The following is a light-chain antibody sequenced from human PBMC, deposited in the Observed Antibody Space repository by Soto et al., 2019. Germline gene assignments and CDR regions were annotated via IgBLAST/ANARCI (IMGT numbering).Light chain of an antibody. CDR2: EVT. J-gene: IGLJ3*02. Sequence: QFALTQAASESGSPGQSITISCTGTSSDVGGYNYVAWYQQHPGTAPKLMFYEVTNRPPGVSNRFSGSKSGNTAFLTISGLQAEDEADYYCSSYTTNSSLVFGGGTKLTVL. CDR1: SSDVGGYNY. CDR3: SSYTTNSSLV. V-gene: IGLV2-14*01.